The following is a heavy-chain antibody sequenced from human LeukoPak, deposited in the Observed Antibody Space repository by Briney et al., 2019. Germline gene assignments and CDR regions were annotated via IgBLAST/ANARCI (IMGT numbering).Heavy chain of an antibody. Sequence: SETLSLTCAVYGGSFSDYYWNCIRQPPGKGLEWIGEINHSGSTNYNPSLKSRVTISVDTSKNQFSLKLSSVTAADTAVYYCASAPRIFGVALGYWGQGTLVTVSS. CDR2: INHSGST. D-gene: IGHD3-3*02. J-gene: IGHJ4*02. CDR3: ASAPRIFGVALGY. CDR1: GGSFSDYY. V-gene: IGHV4-34*01.